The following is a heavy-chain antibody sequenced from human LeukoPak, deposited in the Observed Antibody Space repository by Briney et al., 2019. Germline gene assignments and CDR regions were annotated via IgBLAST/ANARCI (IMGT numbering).Heavy chain of an antibody. CDR3: AKSEWLSARNAFDI. Sequence: GGSLRLSCAASGFTFSGYAMNWARQTPGKGLEWVSSISNSGESTYYADSVKGRFTISRDNSKNTLYLQMNSLRVEDTAVYYCAKSEWLSARNAFDIWGQGTMVTVSS. D-gene: IGHD3-3*01. CDR1: GFTFSGYA. CDR2: ISNSGEST. J-gene: IGHJ3*02. V-gene: IGHV3-23*01.